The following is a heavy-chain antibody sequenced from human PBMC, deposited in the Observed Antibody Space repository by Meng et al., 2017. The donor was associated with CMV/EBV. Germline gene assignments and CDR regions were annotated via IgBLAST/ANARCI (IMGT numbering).Heavy chain of an antibody. D-gene: IGHD3-16*01. CDR2: ISFGGDRK. CDR1: GFTFSDYD. V-gene: IGHV3-30*18. J-gene: IGHJ4*02. Sequence: ACGFTFSDYDMHWVRQAPGKGLEWVSVISFGGDRKNYANSVKGRFSISRDNSNHTVALEMNSLRPEDTALYYCAKDRVGGGATTFDDWGQGTLVTVSS. CDR3: AKDRVGGGATTFDD.